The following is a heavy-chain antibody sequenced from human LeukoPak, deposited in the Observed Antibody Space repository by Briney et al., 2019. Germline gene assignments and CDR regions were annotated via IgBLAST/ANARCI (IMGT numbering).Heavy chain of an antibody. CDR1: GGSISNSDYY. Sequence: SETLSLTCTVSGGSISNSDYYWGWIRQPPGKGLEYIGTVYYTGNTYYSPSLKSRVTISVDTSKNQFSLKLSSVTAADTAVYYCARSGPLMGATKGGFDYWGQGTLVTVSS. CDR3: ARSGPLMGATKGGFDY. D-gene: IGHD1-26*01. J-gene: IGHJ4*02. CDR2: VYYTGNT. V-gene: IGHV4-39*01.